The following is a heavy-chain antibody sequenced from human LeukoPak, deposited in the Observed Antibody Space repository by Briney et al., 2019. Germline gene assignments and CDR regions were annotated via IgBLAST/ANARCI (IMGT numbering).Heavy chain of an antibody. D-gene: IGHD3-22*01. CDR2: IYHSGST. Sequence: SETLSLTCTVSGFSLSNGYYWGWIRQPPGKGLEWIGSIYHSGSTYYNPSLKSRVTMSVDTSKNQFSLKLSSVTAADTAVYYCAREAYYYDSSGQNTLGYWGQGTLVTVSS. J-gene: IGHJ4*02. V-gene: IGHV4-38-2*02. CDR1: GFSLSNGYY. CDR3: AREAYYYDSSGQNTLGY.